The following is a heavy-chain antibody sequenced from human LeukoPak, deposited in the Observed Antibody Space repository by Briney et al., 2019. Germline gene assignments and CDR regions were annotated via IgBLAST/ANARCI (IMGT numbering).Heavy chain of an antibody. CDR1: GGSVSSGSYY. CDR3: ARDLSHYYYGMDV. V-gene: IGHV4-61*01. J-gene: IGHJ6*02. CDR2: IYYSGST. Sequence: SETLSLTCTVSGGSVSSGSYYWSWIRQPPGTGLEWIGYIYYSGSTNYNPSLKSRVTISVDTSKNQLSLKLSSVTAADTAVYYCARDLSHYYYGMDVWGQGTTVTVSS.